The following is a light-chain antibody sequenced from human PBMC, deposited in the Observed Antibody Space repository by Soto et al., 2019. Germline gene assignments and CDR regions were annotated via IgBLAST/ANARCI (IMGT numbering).Light chain of an antibody. CDR2: DAS. J-gene: IGKJ2*01. Sequence: EIVLTQSPATLSLSPGERATLSCRASQSVSSYLAWYQQKSGQAPRLLIYDASNRATGIPARFSGSGSGIDFTLTISSLEPEDFAVYYCQQRSNWPPYTFGQGTKLEIK. CDR1: QSVSSY. V-gene: IGKV3-11*01. CDR3: QQRSNWPPYT.